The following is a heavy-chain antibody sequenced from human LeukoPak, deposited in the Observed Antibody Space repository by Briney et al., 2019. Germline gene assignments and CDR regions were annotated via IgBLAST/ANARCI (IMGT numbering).Heavy chain of an antibody. Sequence: GASVKVSCKASGYTFTSYAMHWVRQAPGQRLEWMGWINAGNGNTKYSQKFQSRVTITRDTSASTAYMELSSLRSEDTAVYYCARVGYSSGWPYNWFDPWGQGTLVTVSS. D-gene: IGHD6-19*01. CDR2: INAGNGNT. CDR1: GYTFTSYA. V-gene: IGHV1-3*01. CDR3: ARVGYSSGWPYNWFDP. J-gene: IGHJ5*02.